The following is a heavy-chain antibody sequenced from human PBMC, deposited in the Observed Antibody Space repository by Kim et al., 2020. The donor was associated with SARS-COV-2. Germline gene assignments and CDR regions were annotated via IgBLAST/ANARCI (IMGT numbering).Heavy chain of an antibody. V-gene: IGHV3-23*01. CDR2: ISGSGGST. D-gene: IGHD2-15*01. CDR1: GFTFSSYA. Sequence: GGSLRLSCAASGFTFSSYAMSWVRQAPGKGLEWVSAISGSGGSTYYADSVKGRFTISRDNSKNTLYLQMNSLRAEDTAVYYCAKEGRGWSLTGKRSGWFDPWGQGTLVTVSS. J-gene: IGHJ5*02. CDR3: AKEGRGWSLTGKRSGWFDP.